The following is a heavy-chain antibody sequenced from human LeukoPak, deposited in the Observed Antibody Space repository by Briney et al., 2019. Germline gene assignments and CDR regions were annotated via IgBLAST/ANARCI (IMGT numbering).Heavy chain of an antibody. CDR3: ARAKSTKYYFDY. V-gene: IGHV3-30-3*01. J-gene: IGHJ4*02. CDR1: GFTFNSYA. CDR2: ISYDGSNK. Sequence: GGSLRLSCAASGFTFNSYAMHWVRQAPGKGLEWVAVISYDGSNKYYEDSVKGRFTISRDNSKNTLYLQMNSLRAEDTAVYYCARAKSTKYYFDYWGQGTLVTVSS.